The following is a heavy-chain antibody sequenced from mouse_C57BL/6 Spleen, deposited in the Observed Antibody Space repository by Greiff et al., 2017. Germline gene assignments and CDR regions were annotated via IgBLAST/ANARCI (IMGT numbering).Heavy chain of an antibody. Sequence: VQLQESGPELVKPGASVKISCKASGYAFSSSWMNWVKQRPGKGLEWIGRIYPGDGDTNYNGKFKGKATLTADKSSSTAYMQLSSLTSEDSAVYFCARGGFYAMDDGGQGTSVTVSS. V-gene: IGHV1-82*01. CDR2: IYPGDGDT. CDR3: ARGGFYAMDD. CDR1: GYAFSSSW. J-gene: IGHJ4*01.